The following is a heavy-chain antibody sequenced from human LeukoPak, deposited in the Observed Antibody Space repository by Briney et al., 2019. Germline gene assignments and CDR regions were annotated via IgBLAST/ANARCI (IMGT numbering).Heavy chain of an antibody. Sequence: GASVKVSCKASGGTFSSYAISWVRQAPGQGLEWMGGIIPIFGTANYAQKFQGRVTITTDESTSTAYMELSSLRSEDTAVYYCARASTVTTVSRYYYYYMDVWGKGTTVTVSS. J-gene: IGHJ6*03. CDR3: ARASTVTTVSRYYYYYMDV. D-gene: IGHD4-17*01. V-gene: IGHV1-69*05. CDR1: GGTFSSYA. CDR2: IIPIFGTA.